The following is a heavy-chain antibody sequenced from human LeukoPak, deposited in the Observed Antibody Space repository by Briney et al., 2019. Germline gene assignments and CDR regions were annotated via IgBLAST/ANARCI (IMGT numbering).Heavy chain of an antibody. CDR3: ASHVYSYGLSPWFDP. V-gene: IGHV1-69*04. J-gene: IGHJ5*02. CDR2: IIPILGIA. D-gene: IGHD5-18*01. Sequence: ASVKVSCKASGVTFSSYAISWVRQAPGQGLEWMGRIIPILGIANYAQKFQGRVTITADKSTSTAYMELSSLRSEDTAVYYCASHVYSYGLSPWFDPWGQGTLATVSS. CDR1: GVTFSSYA.